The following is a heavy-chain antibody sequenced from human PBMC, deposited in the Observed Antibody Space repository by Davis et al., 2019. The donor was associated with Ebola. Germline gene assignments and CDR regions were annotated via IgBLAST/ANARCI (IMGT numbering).Heavy chain of an antibody. CDR1: GFTFSSYA. CDR2: ISYDGSNE. J-gene: IGHJ4*02. CDR3: AREAVLIPVAGQRGYFDY. D-gene: IGHD6-19*01. Sequence: PGGSLRLSCSASGFTFSSYAMHWVRQAPGKGLEWVAVISYDGSNEYYADSVKGRLTISRDNSKNTLYLQMRSLRAEDTAVYYCAREAVLIPVAGQRGYFDYWGQGTLVTVSS. V-gene: IGHV3-30-3*01.